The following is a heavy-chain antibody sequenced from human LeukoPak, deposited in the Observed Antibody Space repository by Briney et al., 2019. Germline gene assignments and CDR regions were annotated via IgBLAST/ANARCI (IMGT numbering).Heavy chain of an antibody. CDR2: IWYDDREK. Sequence: GGSLRLSCTASGFTFSNYDMHWVRQAPGEGLEWVAFIWYDDREKKDADSVKGRFTISRDNSKDTVYLQMNSLTPEDTAVYYCARDRVAAIFTYHPMFDSWGPGTLVTVSS. CDR3: ARDRVAAIFTYHPMFDS. CDR1: GFTFSNYD. D-gene: IGHD6-25*01. V-gene: IGHV3-30*02. J-gene: IGHJ5*01.